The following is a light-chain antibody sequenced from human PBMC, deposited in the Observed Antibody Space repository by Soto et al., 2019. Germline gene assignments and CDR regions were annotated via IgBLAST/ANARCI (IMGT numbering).Light chain of an antibody. J-gene: IGLJ2*01. V-gene: IGLV2-23*02. CDR3: CSYAGGDTFE. CDR1: SSDVGSYNI. CDR2: EDS. Sequence: QSALTQPASVSGSPGQTITISCTGTSSDVGSYNIVSWYQQSRAKPPKLMIFEDSKPPSGLSDRSSGSKSGNTAPLTIAGLQAEEEADYYCCSYAGGDTFEFGGGTKLTVL.